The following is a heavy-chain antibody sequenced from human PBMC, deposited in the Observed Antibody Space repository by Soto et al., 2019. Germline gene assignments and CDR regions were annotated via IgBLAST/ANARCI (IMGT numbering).Heavy chain of an antibody. D-gene: IGHD2-15*01. V-gene: IGHV3-30*04. Sequence: QVHLVESGGGVVQPGRSLRLSCAASGFTFSTYTMHWVRQAPGKGLEWVADISYNGKYEYYADSVKGRFTISRDNSKSTLYLQMNSLAPEDTAVYYCATTPGGEAYWGQGTLVTVSS. J-gene: IGHJ4*02. CDR1: GFTFSTYT. CDR2: ISYNGKYE. CDR3: ATTPGGEAY.